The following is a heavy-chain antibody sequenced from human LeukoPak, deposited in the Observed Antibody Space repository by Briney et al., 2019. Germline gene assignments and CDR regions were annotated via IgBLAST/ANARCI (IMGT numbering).Heavy chain of an antibody. CDR2: ISGSGGST. CDR1: GFTFSSYA. D-gene: IGHD2-15*01. CDR3: AKGFYCSGGSCPVDY. J-gene: IGHJ4*02. Sequence: GGSLRLSCAASGFTFSSYAMSWVRQAPGEGLEWVSAISGSGGSTYYADSVKGRFTISRDNSKNTLYLQMNSLRAEDTAVYYCAKGFYCSGGSCPVDYWGQGTLVTVSS. V-gene: IGHV3-23*01.